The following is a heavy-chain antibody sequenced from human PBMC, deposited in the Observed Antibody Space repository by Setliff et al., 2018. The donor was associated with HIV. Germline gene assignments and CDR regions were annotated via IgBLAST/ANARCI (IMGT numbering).Heavy chain of an antibody. CDR1: NGSISSGTFY. CDR2: INTSGST. V-gene: IGHV4-61*02. J-gene: IGHJ3*02. Sequence: PSETLSLTCTVSNGSISSGTFYWNWIRQPAGKGLEWIGRINTSGSTNYNPSLKSRVTISVDKSQNQFSLKLSSVTAADTAVYYCARGVAVAATHDAFDIWGQGTMVTVSS. CDR3: ARGVAVAATHDAFDI. D-gene: IGHD6-19*01.